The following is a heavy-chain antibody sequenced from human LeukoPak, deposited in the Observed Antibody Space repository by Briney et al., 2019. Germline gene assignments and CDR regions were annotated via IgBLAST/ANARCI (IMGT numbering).Heavy chain of an antibody. CDR3: TSPGGY. D-gene: IGHD3-16*01. J-gene: IGHJ4*02. V-gene: IGHV3-49*03. Sequence: SLRLSCTGSGFTFGEYAMSGFRQAPAKGLEGVGLIRSKAYGGTTEYAASVKGRFTISRDDSKSIAYLQMNSLKTEDTAVYYCTSPGGYWGQGTLVTVSS. CDR1: GFTFGEYA. CDR2: IRSKAYGGTT.